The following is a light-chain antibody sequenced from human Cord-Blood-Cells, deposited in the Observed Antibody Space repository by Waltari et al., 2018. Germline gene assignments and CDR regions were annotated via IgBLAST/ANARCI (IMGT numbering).Light chain of an antibody. CDR2: GAS. J-gene: IGKJ4*01. CDR1: QSVSRSH. Sequence: EIVLTQSPGTLSLSPGERATLSCRASQSVSRSHLAWYQQKPGQAPRRLSYGASSRATGIPDRFSGSGSGTDFTLTSSRLEPEDFAVYYCQQYGSSPLTFGGGTKVEIK. V-gene: IGKV3-20*01. CDR3: QQYGSSPLT.